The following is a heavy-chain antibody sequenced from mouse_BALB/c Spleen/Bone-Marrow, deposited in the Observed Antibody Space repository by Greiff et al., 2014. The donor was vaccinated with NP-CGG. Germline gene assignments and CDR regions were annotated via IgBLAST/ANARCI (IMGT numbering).Heavy chain of an antibody. J-gene: IGHJ1*01. CDR1: GYNFTDYY. Sequence: EVKLVESEPELVKPGASVKMSCKASGYNFTDYYMKWVKQSHGKSLEWIGDINPINGDTFYNQEFKGKATLTVDRSSNTAYMQLDSLTSEDSAVYYCAMGVGLHWYFASWGAGTTVTV. CDR3: AMGVGLHWYFAS. D-gene: IGHD3-3*01. V-gene: IGHV1-26*01. CDR2: INPINGDT.